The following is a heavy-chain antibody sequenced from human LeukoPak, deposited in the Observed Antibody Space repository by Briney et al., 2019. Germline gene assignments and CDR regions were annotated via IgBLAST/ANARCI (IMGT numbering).Heavy chain of an antibody. CDR3: ARDVVTTNYYYYYMDV. D-gene: IGHD2-21*02. CDR1: GGSISSYY. Sequence: SETLSLTCTVSGGSISSYYWSWIRQPAGKGLEWIGRIYTSGSTNYNPSLKSRVTMSVDTSKNQFSLKLSSVTAADAAVYYCARDVVTTNYYYYYMDVWGKGTTVTISS. CDR2: IYTSGST. V-gene: IGHV4-4*07. J-gene: IGHJ6*03.